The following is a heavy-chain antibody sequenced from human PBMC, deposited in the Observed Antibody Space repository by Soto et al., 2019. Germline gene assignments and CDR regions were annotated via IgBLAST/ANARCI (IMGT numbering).Heavy chain of an antibody. J-gene: IGHJ4*02. D-gene: IGHD3-10*01. CDR1: GFTFSSYA. CDR2: ISGSGGST. CDR3: ALRDYYGSGIDY. V-gene: IGHV3-23*01. Sequence: GGSLRLSCAASGFTFSSYAMSWVRQAPGKGLEWVSAISGSGGSTYYADSVKGRFTISRDNSKNTLYLQMNSLRSEDTAVYYCALRDYYGSGIDYWGQGTLVTVSS.